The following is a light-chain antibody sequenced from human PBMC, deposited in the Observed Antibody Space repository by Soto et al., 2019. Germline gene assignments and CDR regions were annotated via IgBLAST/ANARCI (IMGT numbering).Light chain of an antibody. CDR1: QSISSSY. J-gene: IGKJ5*01. V-gene: IGKV3-11*01. Sequence: VLTLSPGTLSLSTGERATLSCRASQSISSSYLAWYQQKPGQAPRLLIYDASNRATGIPARFSGSGSGTDFTLTISSLEPEDFAVYYCQQRSNWPPITFGQGTRLE. CDR3: QQRSNWPPIT. CDR2: DAS.